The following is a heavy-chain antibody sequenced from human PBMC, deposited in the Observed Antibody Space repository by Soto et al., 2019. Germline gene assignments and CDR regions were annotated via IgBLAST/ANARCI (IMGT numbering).Heavy chain of an antibody. V-gene: IGHV1-18*01. J-gene: IGHJ6*02. CDR1: GYIFINYG. Sequence: QVQLVQSGAEVRQPGASVKVSCKASGYIFINYGITWVRQAPGQGPEWMERISAKNGNTNYAEKLQGRVTMTTDTSTRTVYMELRSLRPDDSAVYYCATASINPNHYYGMDVWGQGTTVIVSS. CDR3: ATASINPNHYYGMDV. D-gene: IGHD3-10*01. CDR2: ISAKNGNT.